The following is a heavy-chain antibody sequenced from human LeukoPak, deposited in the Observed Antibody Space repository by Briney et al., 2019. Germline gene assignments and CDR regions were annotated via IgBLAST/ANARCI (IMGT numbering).Heavy chain of an antibody. CDR2: ISSSGSTI. V-gene: IGHV3-48*03. CDR3: ARGHNFGLTTFDF. J-gene: IGHJ4*02. Sequence: QTGGSLRLSCAASGFTFSSYEMNWVRQAPGKGLEWVSYISSSGSTIYYADSVKGRFTISRDNAKNSLYLQMNSLRVEDTAMYYCARGHNFGLTTFDFWGQGTLVTVSS. D-gene: IGHD4-11*01. CDR1: GFTFSSYE.